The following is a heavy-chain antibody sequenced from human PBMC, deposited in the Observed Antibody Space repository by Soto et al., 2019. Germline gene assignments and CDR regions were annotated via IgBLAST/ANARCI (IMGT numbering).Heavy chain of an antibody. CDR3: ALAGYDSNYYAETPLSAGHF. CDR1: GFTFSDYY. Sequence: QVQLVVSGGGLVKPGGSLRISCAASGFTFSDYYISWIRQAPGKGLEWVSYISSSGSIIYYADSVKGRFTISRDNAKNSLYLQMNSLRAEDTAVYYCALAGYDSNYYAETPLSAGHFWGQGTLVTVSS. CDR2: ISSSGSII. V-gene: IGHV3-11*01. J-gene: IGHJ4*02. D-gene: IGHD4-4*01.